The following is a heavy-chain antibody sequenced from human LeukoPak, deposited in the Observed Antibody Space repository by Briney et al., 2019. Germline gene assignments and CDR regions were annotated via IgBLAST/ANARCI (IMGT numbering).Heavy chain of an antibody. Sequence: TGGSLRLSCAASGFTFDDYAMHWVRQAPGKGLEWVSGISWNSGSIGYADSVKGRFTISRDNAKNSLYLQMNSLRAEDTALYYCAKDMGAMITFGGGLDYWGQGTLVTVSS. CDR1: GFTFDDYA. J-gene: IGHJ4*02. V-gene: IGHV3-9*01. CDR2: ISWNSGSI. CDR3: AKDMGAMITFGGGLDY. D-gene: IGHD3-16*01.